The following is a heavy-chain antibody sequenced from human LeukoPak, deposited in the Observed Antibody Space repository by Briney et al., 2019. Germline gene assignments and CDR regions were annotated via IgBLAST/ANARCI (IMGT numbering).Heavy chain of an antibody. CDR1: GGSFSGYY. J-gene: IGHJ4*02. D-gene: IGHD6-13*01. Sequence: SETLSLTCAVYGGSFSGYYWSWIRQPPGKGLEWIGEINHSGSTNYNPSLKSRVTISVDTSKNQFSLKLSSVTAADTAVYYCARLGQQLAQDYWGQGTLVTVSS. CDR3: ARLGQQLAQDY. CDR2: INHSGST. V-gene: IGHV4-34*01.